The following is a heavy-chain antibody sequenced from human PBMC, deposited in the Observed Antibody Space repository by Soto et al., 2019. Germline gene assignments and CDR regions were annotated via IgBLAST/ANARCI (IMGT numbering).Heavy chain of an antibody. CDR1: GGSISSYY. V-gene: IGHV4-59*01. CDR3: ASYPRYSSAPWY. CDR2: IYYSGST. Sequence: SETLSLTCTVSGGSISSYYWSWIRQPPGKGLEWIGYIYYSGSTNYNPSLKSRVTISVDTSKNQFSLKLSSVTAADTAVYYCASYPRYSSAPWYWGQGTLVTVSS. D-gene: IGHD6-25*01. J-gene: IGHJ4*02.